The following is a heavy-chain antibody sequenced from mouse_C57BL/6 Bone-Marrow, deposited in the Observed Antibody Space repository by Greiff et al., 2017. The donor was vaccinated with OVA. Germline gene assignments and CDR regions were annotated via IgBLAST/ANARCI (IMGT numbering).Heavy chain of an antibody. J-gene: IGHJ2*01. Sequence: EVKVVESGGGLVKPGGSLKLSCAASGFTFISYAMSWVRQTPEKRLEWVATISDGGSYTYYPDNVKGRFTISRDNAKNNLYLQMSHLKSEDTAMYYCARHNWDWYWGQGTTLTVSS. V-gene: IGHV5-4*03. CDR2: ISDGGSYT. D-gene: IGHD4-1*01. CDR3: ARHNWDWY. CDR1: GFTFISYA.